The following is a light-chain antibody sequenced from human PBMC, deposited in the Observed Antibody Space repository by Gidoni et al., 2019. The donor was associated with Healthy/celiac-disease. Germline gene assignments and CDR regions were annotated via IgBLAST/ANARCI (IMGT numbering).Light chain of an antibody. CDR3: QQRSNWPRGLT. V-gene: IGKV3-11*01. Sequence: IVLTQSPATLSLSPGESATLSCRASQSVSSYLAWYQQKPGQAPKLLIYDASNGATGIPARFSGSGSGTDFTLTISSLEPEEFAVYYCQQRSNWPRGLTFGGGTKVEIK. CDR2: DAS. J-gene: IGKJ4*01. CDR1: QSVSSY.